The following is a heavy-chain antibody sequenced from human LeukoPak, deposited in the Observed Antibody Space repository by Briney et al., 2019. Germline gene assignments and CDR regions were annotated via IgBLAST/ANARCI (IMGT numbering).Heavy chain of an antibody. Sequence: SGGSLRLSCAASGFHFSSYTMNWVRQAPGKGREWISYIISSTSTRSYADSVKGRFTISRDNAKDSLYLQMNSLRPEDTSVYYCVRDKDYAFDNWGQGTIVTVSS. J-gene: IGHJ3*02. CDR1: GFHFSSYT. CDR2: IISSTSTR. V-gene: IGHV3-48*01. D-gene: IGHD3-16*01. CDR3: VRDKDYAFDN.